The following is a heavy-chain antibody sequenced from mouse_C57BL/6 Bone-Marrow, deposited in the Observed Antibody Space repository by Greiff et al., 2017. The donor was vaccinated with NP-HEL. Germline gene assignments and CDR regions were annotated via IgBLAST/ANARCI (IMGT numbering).Heavy chain of an antibody. CDR1: GYTFTDYY. CDR3: AREGSPHWYFDV. D-gene: IGHD1-1*02. Sequence: VQLQQSGPVLVKPGASVKMSCKASGYTFTDYYMNWVKQSHGKSLEWIGVINPYNGGTSYNQKFKGKATLTVDKSSSTAYMELNSLTSEDSAVXYCAREGSPHWYFDVWGTGTTVTVSS. CDR2: INPYNGGT. V-gene: IGHV1-19*01. J-gene: IGHJ1*03.